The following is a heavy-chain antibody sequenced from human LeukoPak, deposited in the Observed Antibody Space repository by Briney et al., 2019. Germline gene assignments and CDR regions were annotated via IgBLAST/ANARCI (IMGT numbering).Heavy chain of an antibody. V-gene: IGHV3-48*04. CDR2: ISTSSTTI. Sequence: PGGSLRLSCAASGFTFSSYWMNWVRQPPGKGLEWVSYISTSSTTIYYADSVKGRFTISRDNARNSLYLQMNSLRAEDTAVYYCARGPYFDYWGQGTLATVSS. CDR3: ARGPYFDY. J-gene: IGHJ4*02. CDR1: GFTFSSYW.